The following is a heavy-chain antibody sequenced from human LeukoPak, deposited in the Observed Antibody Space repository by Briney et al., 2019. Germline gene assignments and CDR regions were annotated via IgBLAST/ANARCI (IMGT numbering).Heavy chain of an antibody. Sequence: GGSLRLSCAASGFTFSSYAMSWVRQAPGKGLEWVSAISGSGGSTYYADSVKGRFTISRDNSKNTLYLQMNSLRAEDTAVYYCAKEPFMGGGKDTAMVGEFFDYWGQGTLVTVSS. J-gene: IGHJ4*02. CDR2: ISGSGGST. V-gene: IGHV3-23*01. D-gene: IGHD5-18*01. CDR3: AKEPFMGGGKDTAMVGEFFDY. CDR1: GFTFSSYA.